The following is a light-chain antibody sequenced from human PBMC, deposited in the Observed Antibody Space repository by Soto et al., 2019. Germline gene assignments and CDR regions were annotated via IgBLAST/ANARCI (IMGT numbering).Light chain of an antibody. CDR1: QSISTN. J-gene: IGKJ1*01. CDR2: DAS. V-gene: IGKV3-15*01. CDR3: QQYNHWWT. Sequence: EVVMTQSPATLSVSPGERVTLSCRASQSISTNLAWFQQKPGQAPRLLIFDASTRATGVPARFSGSGSGTEFTLIISRLQSEDFAVYYCQQYNHWWTFGQGTKVDIK.